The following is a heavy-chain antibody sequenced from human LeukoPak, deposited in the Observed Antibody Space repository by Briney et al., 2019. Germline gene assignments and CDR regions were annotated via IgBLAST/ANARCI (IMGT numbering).Heavy chain of an antibody. Sequence: GEAPKLYCKGSGYGFTSFLMGLVRQMPGEGLGVEGIIYPGDSDTRYSPSFQGQVTISADKTISTAYLQWSSLKASDTAMYYCASTPYSSVWVPGVWGQGTLVTVSS. D-gene: IGHD6-19*01. CDR3: ASTPYSSVWVPGV. V-gene: IGHV5-51*01. CDR1: GYGFTSFL. J-gene: IGHJ4*02. CDR2: IYPGDSDT.